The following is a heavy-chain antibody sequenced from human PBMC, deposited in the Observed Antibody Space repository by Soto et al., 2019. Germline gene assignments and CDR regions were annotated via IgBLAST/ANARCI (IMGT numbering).Heavy chain of an antibody. Sequence: EVQLVESGGGLVKPGGSLRLSCAASGFTFSSYSMNWVRKAPGKGLGWVSSISSSSSYIYYADSVKGRFTISRDNAKNSLYLQMNSLRAEDTAVYYCARDRRCSGGSCFDYWGQGTLVTVSS. CDR3: ARDRRCSGGSCFDY. CDR1: GFTFSSYS. CDR2: ISSSSSYI. V-gene: IGHV3-21*01. J-gene: IGHJ4*02. D-gene: IGHD2-15*01.